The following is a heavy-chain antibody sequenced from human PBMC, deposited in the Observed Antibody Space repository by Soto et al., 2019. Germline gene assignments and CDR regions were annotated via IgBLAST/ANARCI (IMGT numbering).Heavy chain of an antibody. CDR2: ITGSGGST. Sequence: PAGSLRLSCVASGFTLSTYAMSWVRQAPGKGLEWVSAITGSGGSTHYADSVKGRFTISRDNSKNTLYLQMISLRAEDTALYYCAKGAWLDSWGQGSLVTVSS. V-gene: IGHV3-23*01. CDR1: GFTLSTYA. J-gene: IGHJ4*02. CDR3: AKGAWLDS.